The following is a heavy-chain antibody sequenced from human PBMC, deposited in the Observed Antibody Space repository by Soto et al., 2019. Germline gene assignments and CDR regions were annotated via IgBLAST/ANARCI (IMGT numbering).Heavy chain of an antibody. V-gene: IGHV3-23*01. CDR1: GFTFSSYA. Sequence: EVQLLESGGGLVQPGGSLRLSCAASGFTFSSYAMSWVRQAPGKGLEWVSAISGSGGSTYYADSVKGRFTISRDNSKNTLYLQMHSLSAEDTDVYYCAKKAVVAATGARYFDSLGEGNLVTVSS. D-gene: IGHD2-15*01. CDR3: AKKAVVAATGARYFDS. CDR2: ISGSGGST. J-gene: IGHJ4*02.